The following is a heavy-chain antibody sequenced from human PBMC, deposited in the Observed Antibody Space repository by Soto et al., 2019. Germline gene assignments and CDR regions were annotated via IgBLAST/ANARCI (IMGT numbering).Heavy chain of an antibody. CDR2: IYPGDSDT. D-gene: IGHD2-2*01. J-gene: IGHJ3*02. CDR1: GDSFISYW. CDR3: ARQAVPAALDAFDI. Sequence: GESLKISCKGSGDSFISYWIGWVRQIPGKGLEWMGIIYPGDSDTRYSPSFQGQVTISADKSISTAYLQWSSLKASDTAMYYCARQAVPAALDAFDIWGQGTMVTVSS. V-gene: IGHV5-51*01.